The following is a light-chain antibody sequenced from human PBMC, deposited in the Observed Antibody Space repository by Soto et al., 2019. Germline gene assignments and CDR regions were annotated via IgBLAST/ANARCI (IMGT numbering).Light chain of an antibody. Sequence: ILVTQSPATLSVSPGEIATLCCRASQSVSSYLAWYQQKPGQAPRLLIYGASSRATGIPDRFSGSGSGTDFTLTISRLEPEDFAVYYCQQYGSSPITFGQGTRLEI. CDR2: GAS. J-gene: IGKJ5*01. CDR3: QQYGSSPIT. V-gene: IGKV3-20*01. CDR1: QSVSSY.